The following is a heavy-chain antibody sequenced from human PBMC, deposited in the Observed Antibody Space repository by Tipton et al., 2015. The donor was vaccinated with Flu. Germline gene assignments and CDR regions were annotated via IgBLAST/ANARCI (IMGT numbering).Heavy chain of an antibody. CDR1: GGSLSSFY. J-gene: IGHJ4*02. V-gene: IGHV4-4*07. CDR2: MYTTGTT. Sequence: LRLSCNVSGGSLSSFYWSWIRQPAGKGLEWIGRMYTTGTTKYNPSLKSRVTISVDTSKNQFSLKLSSVTAADTAVYYCARLSGSYALGYWGQGTLVTVSS. CDR3: ARLSGSYALGY. D-gene: IGHD1-26*01.